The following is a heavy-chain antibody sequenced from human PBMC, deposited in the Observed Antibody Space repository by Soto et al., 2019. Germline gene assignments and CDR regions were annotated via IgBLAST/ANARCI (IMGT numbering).Heavy chain of an antibody. CDR1: GFTFKSYT. D-gene: IGHD2-21*01. CDR2: ISYDGSNK. V-gene: IGHV3-30-3*01. Sequence: GGSLRLSCATSGFTFKSYTLHWVRQTPGRGLQWVAVISYDGSNKYYADSVRGRFTISRDNSNSTLYLQMNSLRADDSAVYYCVGASLWTGKGLEYWGQGALVTVSS. J-gene: IGHJ4*02. CDR3: VGASLWTGKGLEY.